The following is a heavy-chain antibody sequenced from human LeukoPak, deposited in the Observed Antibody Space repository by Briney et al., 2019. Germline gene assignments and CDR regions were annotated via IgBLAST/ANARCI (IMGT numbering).Heavy chain of an antibody. CDR3: ARCAYCSGTSCCLGAFDY. Sequence: SENLSLTCTVSGGTISSYYWSWIRQPAGKGLEWIGRIYTSGSTNYNPSLKSRVTMSVDASKNQFSLKLSSVTAAETAVYYCARCAYCSGTSCCLGAFDYWGQGTLVTVSS. D-gene: IGHD2-2*01. J-gene: IGHJ4*02. CDR1: GGTISSYY. CDR2: IYTSGST. V-gene: IGHV4-4*07.